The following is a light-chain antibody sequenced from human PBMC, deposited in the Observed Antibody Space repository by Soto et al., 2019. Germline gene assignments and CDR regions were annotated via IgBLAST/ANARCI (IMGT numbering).Light chain of an antibody. Sequence: SVLTQPPSASGTPGQNVFISCSGSSSNIGGTNYAYWYQQLPGAAPKLLMHSNNLRPSGVPERISGSKFGTTASLAISGLRSEDEAVYYCASWYDRLGAVIFGGGTKVTVL. V-gene: IGLV1-47*02. CDR3: ASWYDRLGAVI. CDR1: SSNIGGTNY. CDR2: SNN. J-gene: IGLJ2*01.